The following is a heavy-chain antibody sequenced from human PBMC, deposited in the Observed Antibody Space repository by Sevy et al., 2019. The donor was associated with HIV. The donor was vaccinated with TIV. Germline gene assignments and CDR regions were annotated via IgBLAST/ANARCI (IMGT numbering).Heavy chain of an antibody. D-gene: IGHD6-13*01. CDR1: GFNFDDYG. CDR2: INWNGASR. V-gene: IGHV3-20*04. Sequence: GGSLRLSCAASGFNFDDYGMSWVRQAPGKGLEWVSSINWNGASRGYAASVKGRFTISRDNAKNSLYLQMNSLRAEDTALCYCAVHSIAADDDYWGQGTLVTVSS. CDR3: AVHSIAADDDY. J-gene: IGHJ4*02.